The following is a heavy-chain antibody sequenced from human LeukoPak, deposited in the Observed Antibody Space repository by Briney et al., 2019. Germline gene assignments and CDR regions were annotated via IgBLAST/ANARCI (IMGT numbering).Heavy chain of an antibody. D-gene: IGHD6-19*01. CDR2: IYYSAST. CDR3: ARSQYSSGWLPFDY. J-gene: IGHJ4*02. V-gene: IGHV4-61*01. Sequence: SETLSLTCTVSGGSVSSGSYYWSWIRQPPGKGLEWIGYIYYSASTNYNPSLKSRVTISVDTSNNQFSLKLSSVTAADTAVYYCARSQYSSGWLPFDYWGQGTLVTVSS. CDR1: GGSVSSGSYY.